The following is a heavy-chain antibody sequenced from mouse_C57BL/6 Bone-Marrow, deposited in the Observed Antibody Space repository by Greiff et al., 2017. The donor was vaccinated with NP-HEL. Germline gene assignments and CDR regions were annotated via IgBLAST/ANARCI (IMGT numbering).Heavy chain of an antibody. CDR1: GYTFTSYW. V-gene: IGHV1-5*01. Sequence: DVQLQEPGTVLVRPGASVKMSCKTSGYTFTSYWMHWVKQRPGQGLEWIGAIYPGNSDTSYNQKFKGKAKLTVVTSASTAYMELSSLTNEDSAVYYFTRRGCDGSSPYYFDYWGQGTTLTVSS. CDR2: IYPGNSDT. CDR3: TRRGCDGSSPYYFDY. D-gene: IGHD1-1*01. J-gene: IGHJ2*01.